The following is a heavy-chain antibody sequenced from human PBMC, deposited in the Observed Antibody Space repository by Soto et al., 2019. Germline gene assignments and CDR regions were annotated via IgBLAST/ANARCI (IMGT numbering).Heavy chain of an antibody. CDR1: GFTFSSYG. D-gene: IGHD5-12*01. CDR3: ARVSGYDWPPLPYYYYMHV. V-gene: IGHV3-33*01. CDR2: IWYDGSNK. Sequence: QVQLVESGGGVVQPGRSLRLSCAASGFTFSSYGMHWVRQAPGKGLEWVAVIWYDGSNKYYADSVKGRFTISRDNSKNTLYLQMNSLRAEDTAVYYCARVSGYDWPPLPYYYYMHVWGKGTTVTVSS. J-gene: IGHJ6*03.